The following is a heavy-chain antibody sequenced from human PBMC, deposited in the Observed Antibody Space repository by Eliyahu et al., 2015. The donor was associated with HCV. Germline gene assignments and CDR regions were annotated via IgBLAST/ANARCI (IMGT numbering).Heavy chain of an antibody. J-gene: IGHJ5*02. CDR2: IIPIYGTT. Sequence: QVQLVQSGAEVKKPGSSVKVSCKASGGTFSSYAVSWVRQAPGQGLEWMGGIIPIYGTTNYALKFQGRVTITADESANTVYMELSSLRSEDTAVYYCARDRGGGNDNWFDPWGQGTLVTVSS. CDR1: GGTFSSYA. V-gene: IGHV1-69*01. CDR3: ARDRGGGNDNWFDP. D-gene: IGHD5-12*01.